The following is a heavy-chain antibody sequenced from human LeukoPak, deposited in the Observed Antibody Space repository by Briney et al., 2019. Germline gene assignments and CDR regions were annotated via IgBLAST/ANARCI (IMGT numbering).Heavy chain of an antibody. CDR2: IIPIFGTA. J-gene: IGHJ4*02. D-gene: IGHD3-3*01. V-gene: IGHV1-69*06. CDR1: GYTFHTYA. CDR3: ARGEWYYDY. Sequence: SVKVSCKASGYTFHTYAMNWVRQAPGHGLEWMGGIIPIFGTANYAQKFQGRVTITADKSTSTAYMELSSLRSEDTAVYYCARGEWYYDYWGQGTLVTVSS.